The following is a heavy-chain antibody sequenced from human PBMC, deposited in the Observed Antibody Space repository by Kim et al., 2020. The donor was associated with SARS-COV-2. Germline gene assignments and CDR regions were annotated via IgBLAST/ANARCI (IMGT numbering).Heavy chain of an antibody. Sequence: NDSPSFQGHVTISADKSISTAYLQWSSLKASDTAMYYCARLRANYYGMDVWGQGTTVTVSS. D-gene: IGHD5-12*01. J-gene: IGHJ6*02. V-gene: IGHV5-10-1*01. CDR3: ARLRANYYGMDV.